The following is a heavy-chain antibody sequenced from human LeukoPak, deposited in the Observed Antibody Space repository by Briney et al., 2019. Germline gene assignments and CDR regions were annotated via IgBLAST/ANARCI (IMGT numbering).Heavy chain of an antibody. J-gene: IGHJ4*02. CDR3: ARYYDYVWGKSFYFDY. Sequence: PSGTLSLTCDVSGGSVTSTNWWSWVRQPPGKGLEWIGEIYYTGTANYNASLKSRVSMSVDKSKNQFSLKLSSVTAADTAVYYCARYYDYVWGKSFYFDYWGQGILVTVSS. CDR2: IYYTGTA. D-gene: IGHD3-16*01. CDR1: GGSVTSTNW. V-gene: IGHV4-4*02.